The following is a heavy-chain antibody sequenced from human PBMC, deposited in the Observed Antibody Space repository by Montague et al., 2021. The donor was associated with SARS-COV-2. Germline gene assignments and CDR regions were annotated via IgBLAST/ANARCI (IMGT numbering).Heavy chain of an antibody. V-gene: IGHV4-34*01. CDR3: ARRGSGRSGMAY. J-gene: IGHJ4*02. CDR2: INHSGST. Sequence: SETLSLTCAVYGGSFSGYYWSWIRQPPGKGLEWIGEINHSGSTKYNPSLKSRVSISVDKSWNQFSLRLTSVTAADTAIYYCARRGSGRSGMAYWGQGTLVTVSS. CDR1: GGSFSGYY. D-gene: IGHD1-26*01.